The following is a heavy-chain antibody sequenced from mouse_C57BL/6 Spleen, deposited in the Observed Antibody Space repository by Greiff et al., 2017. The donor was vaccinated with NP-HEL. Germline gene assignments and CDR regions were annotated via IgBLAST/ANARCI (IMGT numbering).Heavy chain of an antibody. CDR2: IYPGDGAT. J-gene: IGHJ1*03. Sequence: QVQLQQSGAELVKPGASVKISCKASGYAFSSYWMNWVKQRPGKGLEWIGQIYPGDGATNYNGKFKGKATLTADKSSSTAYMQLSSLTSEDSAVYFCARTAYYGSRYFDVWGTGTTVTVSS. CDR3: ARTAYYGSRYFDV. CDR1: GYAFSSYW. V-gene: IGHV1-80*01. D-gene: IGHD1-1*01.